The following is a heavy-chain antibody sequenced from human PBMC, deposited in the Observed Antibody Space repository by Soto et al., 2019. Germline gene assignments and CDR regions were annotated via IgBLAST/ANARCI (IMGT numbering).Heavy chain of an antibody. CDR3: ARGGLDAYYKDT. D-gene: IGHD3-10*01. Sequence: EVQLVESGGGLVQPGGSLRLSCAASGFTFSNYWMHWARHAPGEGLVWVARINSGGSTTNYADSVKGRFTVSRDNAKNTLYLQMNSLRAGDTAIYYCARGGLDAYYKDTWGQGAPVTVSS. CDR1: GFTFSNYW. J-gene: IGHJ5*02. V-gene: IGHV3-74*01. CDR2: INSGGSTT.